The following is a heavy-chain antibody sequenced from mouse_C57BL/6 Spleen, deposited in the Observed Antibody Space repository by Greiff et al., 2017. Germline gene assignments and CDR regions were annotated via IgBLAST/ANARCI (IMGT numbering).Heavy chain of an antibody. CDR1: GYTFTEYT. V-gene: IGHV1-62-2*01. CDR2: FYPGRGSI. CDR3: ARHEDRRDYEDYAMDY. Sequence: QVQLQQSGAELVKPGASVKLSCKASGYTFTEYTIHWVKQRSGQGLEWIGWFYPGRGSIKYNEKFKDKATLTADKSSSTVYMERSRLTSEDSAVYFCARHEDRRDYEDYAMDYWGQGTSVTVSS. D-gene: IGHD2-4*01. J-gene: IGHJ4*01.